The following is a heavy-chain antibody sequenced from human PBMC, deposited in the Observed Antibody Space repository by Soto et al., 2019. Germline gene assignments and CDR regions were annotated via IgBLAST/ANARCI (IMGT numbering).Heavy chain of an antibody. V-gene: IGHV4-59*08. CDR2: VYYTGTT. CDR1: YASINNYH. Sequence: PSETLSLTCTVSYASINNYHWTWIRQPPGKGLEWIAYVYYTGTTNFNPSLKSRVTISMDTSKNQFSLKLTSVTAADTAVYYCATLRGLGGRSPYLDTWGQGFMVTVSS. D-gene: IGHD3-16*01. CDR3: ATLRGLGGRSPYLDT. J-gene: IGHJ5*02.